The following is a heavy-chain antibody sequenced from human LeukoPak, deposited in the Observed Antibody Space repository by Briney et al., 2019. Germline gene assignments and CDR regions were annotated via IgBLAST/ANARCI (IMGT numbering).Heavy chain of an antibody. D-gene: IGHD3-22*01. CDR3: TRVWDSSGYYYFQLSNYFDY. CDR2: IKSKTDGGTT. CDR1: GFTFSNAW. J-gene: IGHJ4*02. Sequence: NTGGSLRLSCAASGFTFSNAWMSWVRQAPGKGLEWVGRIKSKTDGGTTDYAAPAKGRFTISRDDSKNTLYLQMNSLKTEDTAVYYCTRVWDSSGYYYFQLSNYFDYWGQGTLVTVSS. V-gene: IGHV3-15*01.